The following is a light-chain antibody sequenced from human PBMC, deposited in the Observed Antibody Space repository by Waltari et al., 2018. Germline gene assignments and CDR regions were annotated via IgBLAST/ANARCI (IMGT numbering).Light chain of an antibody. V-gene: IGKV3-20*01. CDR3: QQYGSSPLT. CDR1: QSVRSSY. J-gene: IGKJ4*01. CDR2: GAT. Sequence: EIVLRQCPGTTALSPGTRATLSCRASQSVRSSYLSWYQQKPGQAPRLLIYGATSRATGNPDRFSGSGSGTDFTLNISRLEPEDFAVYYCQQYGSSPLTFGVGNMVEIK.